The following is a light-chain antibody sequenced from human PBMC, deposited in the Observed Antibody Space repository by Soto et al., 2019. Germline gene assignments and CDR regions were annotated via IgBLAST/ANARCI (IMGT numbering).Light chain of an antibody. CDR2: EVS. CDR3: CSYAGTTTSYV. CDR1: SSDVGSYDL. V-gene: IGLV2-23*02. J-gene: IGLJ1*01. Sequence: QSALTQPASVSGSPGQSITISCTGTSSDVGSYDLVSWYQQHPDKAPKLMIYEVSKRPAGLSNRFSGSKSGNTASLTISGLQAEDEADYYCCSYAGTTTSYVFGCGTKVTVL.